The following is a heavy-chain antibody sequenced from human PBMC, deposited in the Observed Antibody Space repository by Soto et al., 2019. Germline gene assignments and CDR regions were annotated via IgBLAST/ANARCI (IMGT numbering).Heavy chain of an antibody. CDR1: GFTFSSYA. Sequence: GGSLRLSCAASGFTFSSYAMSWVRQAPGKGLEWVSAISGSGGSTYYADSVKGRFTISRDNSKNTLYLQMNSLRAEDTAVYHCAKDQVEMATIGDFDYWGQGTLVTVSS. J-gene: IGHJ4*02. CDR2: ISGSGGST. D-gene: IGHD5-12*01. CDR3: AKDQVEMATIGDFDY. V-gene: IGHV3-23*01.